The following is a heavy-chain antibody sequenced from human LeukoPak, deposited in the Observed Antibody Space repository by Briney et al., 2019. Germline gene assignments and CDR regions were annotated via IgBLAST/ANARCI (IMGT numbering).Heavy chain of an antibody. V-gene: IGHV3-30*18. J-gene: IGHJ6*02. CDR2: ISYDGSNK. D-gene: IGHD3-3*01. CDR3: AKDFFGVVRRYGMDV. Sequence: GGSLRLSCAASGFTFSSYGMHWVRQAPGKGLEWVAVISYDGSNKYYADSVKGRFTISRDNSKNTLYLQMNSLRAEGTAVYYCAKDFFGVVRRYGMDVWGQGTTVTVSS. CDR1: GFTFSSYG.